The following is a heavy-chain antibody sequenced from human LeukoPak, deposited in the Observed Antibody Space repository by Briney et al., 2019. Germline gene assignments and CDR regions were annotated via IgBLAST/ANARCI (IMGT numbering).Heavy chain of an antibody. J-gene: IGHJ5*02. Sequence: SETLSLTCSVSGGSISTTTYYWGWIRQPPGKGLEWIGSIYYSGSTYYNPSLKSRVTISVGTSKNQFSLKLSSVTAADTAVYFCASLLNGGVSHWFDPWGQGTLVTVSS. CDR2: IYYSGST. CDR3: ASLLNGGVSHWFDP. CDR1: GGSISTTTYY. V-gene: IGHV4-39*01. D-gene: IGHD7-27*01.